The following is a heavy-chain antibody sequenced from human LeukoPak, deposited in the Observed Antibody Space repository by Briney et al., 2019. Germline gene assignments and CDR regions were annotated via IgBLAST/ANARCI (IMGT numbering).Heavy chain of an antibody. V-gene: IGHV3-23*01. CDR1: GFTFSSYA. D-gene: IGHD1-26*01. CDR3: ARAPGRLSPGEYFQH. J-gene: IGHJ1*01. CDR2: ISGSGGST. Sequence: PGGSLRLSCAASGFTFSSYAMSWVRQAPGKGLEWVSAISGSGGSTYYADSVKGRFTISRDNSKNTLYLQMNSLRAEDTAVYYCARAPGRLSPGEYFQHWGQGTLVTVSS.